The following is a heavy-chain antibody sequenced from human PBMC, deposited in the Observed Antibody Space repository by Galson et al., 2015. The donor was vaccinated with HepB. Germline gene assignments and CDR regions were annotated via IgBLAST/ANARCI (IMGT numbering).Heavy chain of an antibody. D-gene: IGHD4-11*01. Sequence: SVKVSCKASGYTFTSYYMHWVRQAPGQGLEWMGIINPSGGSTSYAQKFQGRVTMTRDTSTSTVYMELSSLRSEDTAVYYCARLHSNYSSGGWFDPWGQGTLVTVSS. V-gene: IGHV1-46*01. CDR1: GYTFTSYY. CDR3: ARLHSNYSSGGWFDP. J-gene: IGHJ5*02. CDR2: INPSGGST.